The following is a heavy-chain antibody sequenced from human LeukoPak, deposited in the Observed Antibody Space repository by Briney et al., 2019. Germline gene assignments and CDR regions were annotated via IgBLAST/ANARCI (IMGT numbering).Heavy chain of an antibody. CDR2: IRSSSSYI. V-gene: IGHV3-21*01. CDR3: ARDPPPPYYDSSGPDTTPS. CDR1: GFTFSSYS. D-gene: IGHD3-22*01. Sequence: GGSLRLSCAASGFTFSSYSMNWVGQAPGKGLEWVSSIRSSSSYIYYADSVKGRFTISRDNAKNSLYLQMNSLRAEDTAVYYCARDPPPPYYDSSGPDTTPSWGQGTLVTVSS. J-gene: IGHJ5*02.